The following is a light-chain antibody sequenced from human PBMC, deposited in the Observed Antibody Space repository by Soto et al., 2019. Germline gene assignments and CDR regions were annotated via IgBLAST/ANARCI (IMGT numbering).Light chain of an antibody. CDR2: AAI. Sequence: IKINQSPSSESASVGDRGTITCLASQGIGIYLAWFQQKPGKVPKRLIYAAIDLQPGVPSRFSGSGAGTEFTLTFSSLPPEDFATYYCLEHNTYPPAFGQGTKVDIK. CDR1: QGIGIY. CDR3: LEHNTYPPA. J-gene: IGKJ1*01. V-gene: IGKV1-17*03.